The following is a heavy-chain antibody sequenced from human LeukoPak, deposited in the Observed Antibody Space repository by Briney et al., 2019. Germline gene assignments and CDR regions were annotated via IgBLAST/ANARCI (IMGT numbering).Heavy chain of an antibody. D-gene: IGHD3-16*02. V-gene: IGHV3-7*01. CDR2: IKQDGSEK. CDR1: GFTFSSYW. Sequence: PGGSLRLSCAASGFTFSSYWMSWVRQAPGKGLEWVANIKQDGSEKYYVDSVKGRFTISRDNAKNSLYLQMNSLRAEDRAVYYCARASKDYVWGSYRHDYWGQGTLVTVSS. CDR3: ARASKDYVWGSYRHDY. J-gene: IGHJ4*02.